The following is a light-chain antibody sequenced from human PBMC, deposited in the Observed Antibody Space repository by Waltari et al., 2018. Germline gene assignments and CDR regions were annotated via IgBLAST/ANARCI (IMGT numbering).Light chain of an antibody. CDR3: SSYTSGGTHV. J-gene: IGLJ1*01. CDR1: TSDVGGYDY. V-gene: IGLV2-14*01. Sequence: QSAPTQPASVSGSPGQSITISCTGTTSDVGGYDYVSWYQHHPGRAPKLMIYEVGYRPSGVSNRCNGSKAGNTASLTISGLQAEDEADYYCSSYTSGGTHVFGTGTKATVL. CDR2: EVG.